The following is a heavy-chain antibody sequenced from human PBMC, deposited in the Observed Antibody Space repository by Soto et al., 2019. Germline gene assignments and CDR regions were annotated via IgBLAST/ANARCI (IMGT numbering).Heavy chain of an antibody. CDR2: MHYSGST. CDR3: AAGIAARPSHYYYYGMDV. V-gene: IGHV4-59*01. CDR1: GGSISSYY. Sequence: PSETLSLTCNVSGGSISSYYWSWIRQPPGKGLEWIGYMHYSGSTNNNPSLKSRATISADTTKNQFSLKLSPVTAADTAVYYCAAGIAARPSHYYYYGMDVWGQGTTVTVSS. D-gene: IGHD6-6*01. J-gene: IGHJ6*02.